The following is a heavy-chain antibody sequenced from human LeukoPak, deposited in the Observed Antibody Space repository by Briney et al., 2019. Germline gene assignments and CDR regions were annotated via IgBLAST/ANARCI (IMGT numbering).Heavy chain of an antibody. D-gene: IGHD6-6*01. CDR2: ISGSGGST. V-gene: IGHV3-23*01. CDR1: GFTFSSYA. Sequence: GGSLRLSCAASGFTFSSYAMSWVHQAPGKGLEWVSAISGSGGSTYYADSVKGRFTISRDNSKNTLYLQMNSLRAEDTAVYYCAKAEYSSNYGMDVWGQGTTVTVSS. J-gene: IGHJ6*02. CDR3: AKAEYSSNYGMDV.